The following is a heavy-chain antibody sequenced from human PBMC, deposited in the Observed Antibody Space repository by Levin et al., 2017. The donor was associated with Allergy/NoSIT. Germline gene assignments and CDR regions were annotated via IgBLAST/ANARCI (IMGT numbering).Heavy chain of an antibody. J-gene: IGHJ3*02. V-gene: IGHV4-38-2*02. Sequence: SSETLSLTCTVSGYSISSGYYWGWIRQSPGKGLEWIGSIFHTGTTYYNPSLKSRVTISVDTSKNQFSLKLNSVTAADTAVYYCARELKGAFAIWGQGTMVAISS. CDR3: ARELKGAFAI. CDR2: IFHTGTT. CDR1: GYSISSGYY.